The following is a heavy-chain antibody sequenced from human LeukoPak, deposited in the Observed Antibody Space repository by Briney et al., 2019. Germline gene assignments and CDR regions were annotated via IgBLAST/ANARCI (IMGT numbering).Heavy chain of an antibody. CDR3: ARDNIAGAFDY. D-gene: IGHD2-21*01. CDR1: GGSISSGSYY. V-gene: IGHV4-61*02. J-gene: IGHJ4*02. CDR2: IYTSGST. Sequence: SETLSLTCTVSGGSISSGSYYWSWIRQPAGKGLEWIGRIYTSGSTNYNPSLKSRVTISVDTSKNQFSLKLSSVTAADTAVYYCARDNIAGAFDYWGQGTLVTVSS.